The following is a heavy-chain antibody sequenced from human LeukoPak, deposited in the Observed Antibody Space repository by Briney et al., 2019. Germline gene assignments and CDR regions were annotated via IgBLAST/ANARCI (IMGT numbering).Heavy chain of an antibody. D-gene: IGHD3-10*01. CDR3: ASMYYYGSGSMFWFDP. V-gene: IGHV1-69*05. CDR1: GGTVTSYA. CDR2: IIPIFGTA. Sequence: SVKLSCKASGGTVTSYAISWVRQAPGQGLEWMGGIIPIFGTANYAQKLQGRVTMTTDTSTSTAYMELRSLRSDDTAVYYCASMYYYGSGSMFWFDPWGQGTLVTVSS. J-gene: IGHJ5*02.